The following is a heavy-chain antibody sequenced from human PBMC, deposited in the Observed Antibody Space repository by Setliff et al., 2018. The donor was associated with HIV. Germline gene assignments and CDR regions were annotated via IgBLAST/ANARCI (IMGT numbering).Heavy chain of an antibody. V-gene: IGHV4-61*02. Sequence: SETLSLTCTVSGGSFTSRSYYWSWIRQPAGKGLEWIGRIYTSGSTNYNPSLKSRVTMSVDTSKKQFTLKLNSVTAADTAVYYCARDIGRYYYYMDVWGKGTTVTVSS. D-gene: IGHD1-20*01. CDR1: GGSFTSRSYY. J-gene: IGHJ6*03. CDR3: ARDIGRYYYYMDV. CDR2: IYTSGST.